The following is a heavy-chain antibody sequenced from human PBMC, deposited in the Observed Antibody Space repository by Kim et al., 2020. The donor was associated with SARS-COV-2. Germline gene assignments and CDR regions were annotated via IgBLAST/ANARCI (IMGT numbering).Heavy chain of an antibody. D-gene: IGHD1-7*01. V-gene: IGHV1-18*01. J-gene: IGHJ4*02. Sequence: GNTNYAQKLQGRVTMTTDTSTSTAYMELRSLRSDDTAVYYCARNSAGSDYWGQGTLVTVSS. CDR2: GNT. CDR3: ARNSAGSDY.